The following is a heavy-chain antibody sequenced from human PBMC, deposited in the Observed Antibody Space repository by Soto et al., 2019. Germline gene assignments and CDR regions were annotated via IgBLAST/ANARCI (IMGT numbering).Heavy chain of an antibody. D-gene: IGHD1-26*01. Sequence: QMQLVESGGGVVQPGRSLRLSCAASGFTFSAYTMHWVRQAPGKGLEWVAVISYDGSSERYTDPVKGRFTVSRDNPKSTLYLQMNSLRAEDTATYSCARDGYSGRSDGFDIWGQGTMVTVSS. CDR1: GFTFSAYT. J-gene: IGHJ3*02. V-gene: IGHV3-30*14. CDR2: ISYDGSSE. CDR3: ARDGYSGRSDGFDI.